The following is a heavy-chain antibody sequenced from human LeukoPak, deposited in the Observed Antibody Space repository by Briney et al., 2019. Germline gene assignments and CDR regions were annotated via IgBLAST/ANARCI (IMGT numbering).Heavy chain of an antibody. J-gene: IGHJ4*02. CDR1: GFTFSSYG. CDR2: IRYDGSNK. D-gene: IGHD5-18*01. V-gene: IGHV3-30*02. CDR3: AKGGGYSYGPKFDY. Sequence: GGSLRLSCAASGFTFSSYGMHWVRQAPGKGLEWVAFIRYDGSNKYYADSVKGRFTISRDNSKNTLYLQMNSLRAEDTAVYYCAKGGGYSYGPKFDYWGQGTLVTVSS.